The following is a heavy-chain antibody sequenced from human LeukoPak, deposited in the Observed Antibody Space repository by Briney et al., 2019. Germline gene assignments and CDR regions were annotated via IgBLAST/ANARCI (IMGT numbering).Heavy chain of an antibody. J-gene: IGHJ4*02. CDR1: GGSISSYY. CDR3: ARHYYDSSGYSYYFDY. Sequence: SETLSPTCTVSGGSISSYYWSWIRQPPGKGLEWIGYIYYSGSTNYNPSLKSRVTISVDTSKNQFSLKLSSVTAADTAVYYCARHYYDSSGYSYYFDYWGQGTLVTVSS. CDR2: IYYSGST. V-gene: IGHV4-59*08. D-gene: IGHD3-22*01.